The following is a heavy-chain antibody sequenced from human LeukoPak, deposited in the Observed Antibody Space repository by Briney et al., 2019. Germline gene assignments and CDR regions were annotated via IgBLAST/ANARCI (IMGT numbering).Heavy chain of an antibody. CDR2: ISAYNGNT. Sequence: ASVKVSCKASGYTFTSYGISWVRQAPGQGLEWMGWISAYNGNTSYAQKLQGRVTMTTDTSTSTAYMELRSLRSDDTAVYYCARDRASYDSSGYYLSDYWGQGTLVTVSS. CDR1: GYTFTSYG. J-gene: IGHJ4*02. CDR3: ARDRASYDSSGYYLSDY. D-gene: IGHD3-22*01. V-gene: IGHV1-18*01.